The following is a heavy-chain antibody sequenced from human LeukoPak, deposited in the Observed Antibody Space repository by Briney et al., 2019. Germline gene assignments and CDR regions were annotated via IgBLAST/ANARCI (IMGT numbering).Heavy chain of an antibody. CDR1: GFTFSSYS. D-gene: IGHD3-10*01. J-gene: IGHJ6*02. CDR2: ISSSSSTI. V-gene: IGHV3-48*04. CDR3: ARARRGSGNYYYGMDV. Sequence: GGSLRLSCAASGFTFSSYSMNWVCQAPGKGLEWVSYISSSSSTIYYADSVKGRFTISRDNAKNSLYLQMNSLRAEDTAVYYCARARRGSGNYYYGMDVWGQGTTVTVSS.